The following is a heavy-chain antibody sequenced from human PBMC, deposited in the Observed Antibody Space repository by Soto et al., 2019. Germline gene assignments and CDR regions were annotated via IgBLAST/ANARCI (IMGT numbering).Heavy chain of an antibody. CDR2: IIPIFGTA. CDR3: ARDRLPHYYGSGSSVWEY. Sequence: QVQLVQSGAEVKKRGSSVKVSCKACGGTFSSYAISWVRQAPGQGLEWMGGIIPIFGTANYAQKFPGRVTITADESTSTAYMELGSLRSEATAVYYCARDRLPHYYGSGSSVWEYWGQGTLVTVSS. D-gene: IGHD3-10*01. CDR1: GGTFSSYA. J-gene: IGHJ4*02. V-gene: IGHV1-69*12.